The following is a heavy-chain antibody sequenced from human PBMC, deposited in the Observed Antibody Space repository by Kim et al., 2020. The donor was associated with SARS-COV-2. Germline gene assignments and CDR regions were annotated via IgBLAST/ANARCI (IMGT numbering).Heavy chain of an antibody. J-gene: IGHJ2*01. D-gene: IGHD6-19*01. Sequence: PSFQGQVTTSADKSISTAYLQWSSLKASDTAMYYCARQVAVAGPLGYFDLWGRGTLVTVSS. V-gene: IGHV5-51*01. CDR3: ARQVAVAGPLGYFDL.